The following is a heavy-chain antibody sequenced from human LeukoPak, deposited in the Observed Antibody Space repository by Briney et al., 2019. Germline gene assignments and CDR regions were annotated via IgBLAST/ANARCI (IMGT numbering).Heavy chain of an antibody. CDR2: IKEDGSDK. V-gene: IGHV3-7*01. Sequence: PGGSLRLSCAASGFTFSSYWMTWVRQAPGKGREWVANIKEDGSDKYYVDSVRGRFTISRDNPNNSVYLQMKSLRAEDTAVYYCARPVGTGNYFVYWGQGTLVTVSS. CDR1: GFTFSSYW. D-gene: IGHD6-13*01. CDR3: ARPVGTGNYFVY. J-gene: IGHJ4*02.